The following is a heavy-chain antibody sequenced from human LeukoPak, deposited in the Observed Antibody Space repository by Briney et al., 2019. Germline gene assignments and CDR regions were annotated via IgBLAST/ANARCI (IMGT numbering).Heavy chain of an antibody. V-gene: IGHV4-39*01. Sequence: SETLSLTCSVSGGSINRSSYYWGWIHQPPGKGLEWIGSMYYSGNTYYNPSLRSRVTISVDTSKNQFSLKLTSVTAADTAVYYCARQWFSDSWFFDRWGQGTLVTVPS. CDR3: ARQWFSDSWFFDR. CDR1: GGSINRSSYY. CDR2: MYYSGNT. J-gene: IGHJ4*02. D-gene: IGHD6-13*01.